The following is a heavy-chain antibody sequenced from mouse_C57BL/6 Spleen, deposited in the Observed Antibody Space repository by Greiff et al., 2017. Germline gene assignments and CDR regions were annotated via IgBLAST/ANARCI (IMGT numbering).Heavy chain of an antibody. J-gene: IGHJ4*01. Sequence: QVTLKECGPGILQSSQTLSLTCSFSGFSLSTSGMGVIWIRQPSGKGLEWLAHIYWDDDKRYNPSLKSRLTISKDTSRNQVFLKITSVDTADTATYYCARRAQDGYFPWDYWGQGTSVTVSS. V-gene: IGHV8-12*01. D-gene: IGHD2-3*01. CDR2: IYWDDDK. CDR3: ARRAQDGYFPWDY. CDR1: GFSLSTSGMG.